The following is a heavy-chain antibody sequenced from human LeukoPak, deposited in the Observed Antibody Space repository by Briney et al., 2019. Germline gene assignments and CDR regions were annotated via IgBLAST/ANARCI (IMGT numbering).Heavy chain of an antibody. Sequence: GASVKVSCKASGYTFTKYGISWVRQAPGQGLEWLGWISAYNVHTNSAQKFQGRVTMTTDTSTSTAYMELRSLRSDDTAVYYCARSRPTNSCTTTSCYLHYYYYYMDVWGKGTTVTISS. CDR2: ISAYNVHT. CDR1: GYTFTKYG. CDR3: ARSRPTNSCTTTSCYLHYYYYYMDV. V-gene: IGHV1-18*01. J-gene: IGHJ6*03. D-gene: IGHD2-2*01.